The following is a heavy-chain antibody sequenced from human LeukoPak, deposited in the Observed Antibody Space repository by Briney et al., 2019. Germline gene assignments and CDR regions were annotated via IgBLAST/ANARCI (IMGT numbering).Heavy chain of an antibody. CDR3: ARGYEEWELLLGAFDI. CDR2: INPNSGGT. J-gene: IGHJ3*02. CDR1: GYTLTGYY. D-gene: IGHD1-26*01. Sequence: GASVKVSCKASGYTLTGYYMHWVRQAPGQGLEWMGWINPNSGGTNYAQKFQGRVTMTRDTSISTAYMELSRLRSDDTVVYYCARGYEEWELLLGAFDIWGQGTMVTVSS. V-gene: IGHV1-2*02.